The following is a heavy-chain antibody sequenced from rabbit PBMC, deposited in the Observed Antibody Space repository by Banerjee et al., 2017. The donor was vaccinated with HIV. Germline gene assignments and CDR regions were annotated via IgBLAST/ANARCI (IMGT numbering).Heavy chain of an antibody. D-gene: IGHD8-1*01. Sequence: QEQLVESGGGLVQPEGSLTLTCKAAGFGFSSSYYMCWVRQAPGKGPEWIACIYNGDGSTYYANWVNGRFTISSHNAQNTLYLQLNSLTAADTATYFCARDSGSSFSSYGMDLWGPGTLVTVS. CDR2: IYNGDGST. J-gene: IGHJ6*01. V-gene: IGHV1S47*01. CDR3: ARDSGSSFSSYGMDL. CDR1: GFGFSSSYY.